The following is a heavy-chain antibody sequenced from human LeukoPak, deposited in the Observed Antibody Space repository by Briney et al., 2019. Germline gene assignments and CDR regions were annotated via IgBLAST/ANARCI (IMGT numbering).Heavy chain of an antibody. J-gene: IGHJ3*02. CDR3: ARDLLNYYDSSGYSANAFDI. CDR2: ISNSGSTI. CDR1: GFTFNDYY. V-gene: IGHV3-11*01. Sequence: PGGSLRLSCAASGFTFNDYYMSWIRQAPGKGLEWVSYISNSGSTIYYADSVKGRFTISRDNAKNSLYLQMNSLRAEDTAVYYCARDLLNYYDSSGYSANAFDIWGQGTMVTVSS. D-gene: IGHD3-22*01.